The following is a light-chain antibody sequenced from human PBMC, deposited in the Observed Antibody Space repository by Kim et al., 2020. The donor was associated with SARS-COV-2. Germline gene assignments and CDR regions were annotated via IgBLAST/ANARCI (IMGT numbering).Light chain of an antibody. Sequence: AIGQTTQLTGQGASLRSNYATWYQQKPGPAPVLVSYGRNRRPTGIPDRFSGSSSGSTASLTITGAQAGDEADYFCSFRDNSRNLVLFGGGTQLTVL. CDR3: SFRDNSRNLVL. J-gene: IGLJ2*01. V-gene: IGLV3-19*01. CDR2: GRN. CDR1: SLRSNY.